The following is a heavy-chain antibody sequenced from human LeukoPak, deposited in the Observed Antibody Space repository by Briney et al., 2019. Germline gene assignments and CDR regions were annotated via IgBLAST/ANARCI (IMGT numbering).Heavy chain of an antibody. V-gene: IGHV1-18*01. CDR2: ISAYNGNT. CDR3: ARDPGITMVRGVIKGNWLDP. J-gene: IGHJ5*02. D-gene: IGHD3-10*01. Sequence: VASVKVSCKASGYTFINYGISWVRQAPGQGLEWMGWISAYNGNTNYAQKFQGRFTMTTDTSTSTVHMELWSLRSDDTAVYYCARDPGITMVRGVIKGNWLDPWGQGTLVTVSS. CDR1: GYTFINYG.